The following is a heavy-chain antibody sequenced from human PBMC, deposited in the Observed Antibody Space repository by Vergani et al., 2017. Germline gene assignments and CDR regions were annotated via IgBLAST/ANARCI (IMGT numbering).Heavy chain of an antibody. Sequence: VQLVQSGAEVKKPGSSVKVSCKASGGTFTDYYMHWVQQAPGKGLEWMGLVDPEDGETIYAEKFQGRVTITADTSTDTAYMELSSLRSEDTAVYYCATWRGRLKGDYDILTGSRYGMDVWGQGTTVTVSS. J-gene: IGHJ6*02. CDR2: VDPEDGET. V-gene: IGHV1-69-2*01. D-gene: IGHD3-9*01. CDR1: GGTFTDYY. CDR3: ATWRGRLKGDYDILTGSRYGMDV.